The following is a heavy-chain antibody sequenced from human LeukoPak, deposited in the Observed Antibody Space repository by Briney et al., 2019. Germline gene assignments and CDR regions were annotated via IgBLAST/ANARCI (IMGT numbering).Heavy chain of an antibody. Sequence: ASVKVSCKASGYTFINHAIHWVRQAPGQRLEWMGWINIGNGNTKYSQNFQGRITITRDTSATTAYMDLSSLRSEDTAMYYCARRLGRSFDYWGQGTLVTVSS. CDR3: ARRLGRSFDY. CDR1: GYTFINHA. V-gene: IGHV1-3*04. CDR2: INIGNGNT. D-gene: IGHD2-21*01. J-gene: IGHJ4*02.